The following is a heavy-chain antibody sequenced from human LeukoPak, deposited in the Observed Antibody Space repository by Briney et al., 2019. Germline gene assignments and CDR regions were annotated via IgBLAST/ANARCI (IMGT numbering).Heavy chain of an antibody. CDR1: GFTFSSYA. J-gene: IGHJ4*02. CDR3: ARGGDSSGWYHFDY. D-gene: IGHD6-19*01. V-gene: IGHV3-30-3*01. CDR2: ISYDGSNK. Sequence: GRSLRLSCAASGFTFSSYAMHWVRQAPGKGLEWVAVISYDGSNKYYADSVKGRFTISRDNSKNTLYLQMNSLRAGDTAVYYCARGGDSSGWYHFDYWGQGTLVTVSS.